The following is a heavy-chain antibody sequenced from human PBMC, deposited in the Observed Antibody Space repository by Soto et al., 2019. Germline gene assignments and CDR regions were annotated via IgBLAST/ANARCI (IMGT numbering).Heavy chain of an antibody. Sequence: SETLSLTCTVSGGSISSYYWSWIRRPPGKGLEWIGYIYYSGSTNYNPSLKSRVTISVDTSKNRFSLKLSSVTAADTAVYYCARAYGYYFDYWGQGTLVTVSS. J-gene: IGHJ4*02. CDR3: ARAYGYYFDY. V-gene: IGHV4-59*01. CDR1: GGSISSYY. CDR2: IYYSGST. D-gene: IGHD4-17*01.